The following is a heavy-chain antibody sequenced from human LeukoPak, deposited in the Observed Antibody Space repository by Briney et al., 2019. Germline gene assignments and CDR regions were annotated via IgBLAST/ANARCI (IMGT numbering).Heavy chain of an antibody. D-gene: IGHD3-10*01. V-gene: IGHV5-51*01. Sequence: GESLKISCKGSGYSFTSYWIGWVRPMPGKGLEWMGIIYPGDSDTRYSPSFQGQVTISADKSISTAYLQWSSLKASDTAMYYCARRLAYYYGSDNWFGPWGQGTLVTVSS. CDR1: GYSFTSYW. CDR2: IYPGDSDT. CDR3: ARRLAYYYGSDNWFGP. J-gene: IGHJ5*02.